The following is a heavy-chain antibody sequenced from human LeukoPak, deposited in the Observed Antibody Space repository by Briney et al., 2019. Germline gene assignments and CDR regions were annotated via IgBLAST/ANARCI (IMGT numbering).Heavy chain of an antibody. CDR2: MNPNSGNT. V-gene: IGHV1-8*01. Sequence: ASVKVSCKASGYTFTSYDINWVRQATGQGLEWMGWMNPNSGNTGYAQKFQGRVTMTRNTSISTAYMELSSLRSEDTAVYYCARGEGYIAAAGNWFDPWGQGTLVTVSS. CDR3: ARGEGYIAAAGNWFDP. CDR1: GYTFTSYD. J-gene: IGHJ5*02. D-gene: IGHD6-13*01.